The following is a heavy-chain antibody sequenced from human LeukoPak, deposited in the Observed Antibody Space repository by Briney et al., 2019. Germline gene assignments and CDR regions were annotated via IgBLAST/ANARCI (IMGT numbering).Heavy chain of an antibody. D-gene: IGHD5-18*01. CDR3: AREPPPRGYRYGGGMDV. J-gene: IGHJ6*03. V-gene: IGHV7-4-1*02. Sequence: ASVKVSCKASGYTFTSYAMNWVRQAPGQGLEWMGWINTNTGNPTYAQGFTGRFVFSLDTSVSTAYLQISSLKAEDTAVYYCAREPPPRGYRYGGGMDVWGKGTTVTVSS. CDR2: INTNTGNP. CDR1: GYTFTSYA.